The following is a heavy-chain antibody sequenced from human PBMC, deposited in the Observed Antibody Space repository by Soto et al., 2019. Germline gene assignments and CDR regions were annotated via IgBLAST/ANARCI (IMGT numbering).Heavy chain of an antibody. CDR3: AKDEVSRKYYGHSLDV. J-gene: IGHJ6*02. D-gene: IGHD4-17*01. CDR2: IWYDGSGQ. Sequence: QVQLVESGGGLVQPGRSLRLSCVVSGFTFSNYGMHWVRQAPGKGLEWVEDIWYDGSGQRYAGSVQGRFTISRDNSKNTLYLQINSLRVEDTAVYYCAKDEVSRKYYGHSLDVWGQGTTVTVS. CDR1: GFTFSNYG. V-gene: IGHV3-33*03.